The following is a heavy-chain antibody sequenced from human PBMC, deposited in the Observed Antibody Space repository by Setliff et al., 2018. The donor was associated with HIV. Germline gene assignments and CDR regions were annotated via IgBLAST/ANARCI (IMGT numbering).Heavy chain of an antibody. CDR2: IIPIFGIA. CDR1: GGTFSSYG. D-gene: IGHD1-1*01. J-gene: IGHJ6*03. Sequence: ASVKVSCKASGGTFSSYGISWVRQAPGQGLEWMGGIIPIFGIANYARKFQGRVTISADESTSTAYMELSSLRSEDTAMYYCAKGERRVADISDLNYMGVWGKGTMVTVSS. CDR3: AKGERRVADISDLNYMGV. V-gene: IGHV1-69*13.